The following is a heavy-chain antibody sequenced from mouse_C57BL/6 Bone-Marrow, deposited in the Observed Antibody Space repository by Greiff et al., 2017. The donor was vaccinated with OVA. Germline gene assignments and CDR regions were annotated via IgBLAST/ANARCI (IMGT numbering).Heavy chain of an antibody. CDR1: GYTFTSYW. Sequence: QVQLQQPGTELVKPGASVKLSCKASGYTFTSYWMHWVKQRPGQGLEWIGNINPSNGGTNYNEKFKSKATLTVDKSSSTAYMQLSSLTSEDSAVYYGARLGYGSSYDWYFDVWGTGTTVTVSS. J-gene: IGHJ1*03. CDR2: INPSNGGT. CDR3: ARLGYGSSYDWYFDV. D-gene: IGHD1-1*01. V-gene: IGHV1-53*01.